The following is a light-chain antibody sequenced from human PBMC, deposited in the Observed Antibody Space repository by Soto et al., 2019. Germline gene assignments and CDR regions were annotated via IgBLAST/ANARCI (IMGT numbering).Light chain of an antibody. Sequence: QSVLTQPPSASGSPGQSVTISCTGSSSNIGANSDVHWYQQLAGAVPKLLIYGNSNRPSGVSDRFSGSKSGTSASLAITGLQAEDEADYYCQSYDSSLSGFYVFGTGTKVTVL. CDR2: GNS. CDR1: SSNIGANSD. CDR3: QSYDSSLSGFYV. V-gene: IGLV1-40*01. J-gene: IGLJ1*01.